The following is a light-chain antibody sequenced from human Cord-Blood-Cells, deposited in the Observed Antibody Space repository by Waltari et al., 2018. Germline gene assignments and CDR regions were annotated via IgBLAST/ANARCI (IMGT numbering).Light chain of an antibody. V-gene: IGLV2-8*01. J-gene: IGLJ2*01. CDR2: DVS. CDR1: SSDVGGANH. Sequence: QSAPTQPPSAPGSPGPSVTISCTGTSSDVGGANHVSWYQQPPGKAPKLMIYDVSKRPSGVPDRFSGSKSGNTASLTVSGLQAEDEADYYCSSYAGSNNLVFGGGTKLTVL. CDR3: SSYAGSNNLV.